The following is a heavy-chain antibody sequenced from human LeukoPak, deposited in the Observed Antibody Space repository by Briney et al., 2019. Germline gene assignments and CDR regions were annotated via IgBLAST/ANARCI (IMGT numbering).Heavy chain of an antibody. D-gene: IGHD2-15*01. Sequence: GGSLRLSCAGSGFSFSRYWMAWVRQAPGKGLEWVASINQDVSRIHYVDSVKGRFTISRDNSKHTLYLQMNSLRAEDTAVYYCASDLYASGPYYFDYWGQGTLVTVSS. CDR3: ASDLYASGPYYFDY. J-gene: IGHJ4*02. CDR2: INQDVSRI. V-gene: IGHV3-7*01. CDR1: GFSFSRYW.